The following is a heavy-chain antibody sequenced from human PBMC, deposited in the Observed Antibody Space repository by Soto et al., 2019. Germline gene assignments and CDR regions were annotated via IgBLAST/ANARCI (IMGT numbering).Heavy chain of an antibody. CDR2: IATAGNT. Sequence: GGSLGLSCAXXGVIVSDHEXDGVXXXKGKPLEWVSTIATAGNTYYAGSVKGRVTISRDNAKNSLYLQMNSLRAGDTAVYYCARGYYYASGSLIDYWGQGTLVTVX. CDR3: ARGYYYASGSLIDY. V-gene: IGHV3-13*01. J-gene: IGHJ4*02. CDR1: GVIVSDHE. D-gene: IGHD3-10*01.